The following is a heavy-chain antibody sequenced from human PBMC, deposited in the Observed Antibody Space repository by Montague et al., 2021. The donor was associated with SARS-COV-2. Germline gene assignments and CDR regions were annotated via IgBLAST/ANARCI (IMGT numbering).Heavy chain of an antibody. CDR2: INYNGGT. V-gene: IGHV4-59*11. D-gene: IGHD3-10*01. CDR1: GGSISSHY. J-gene: IGHJ5*02. Sequence: SETLSLTFAVSGGSISSHYWSFIRQPPGKGLERIAYINYNGGTNYNSSLNSRVTITVDTTKNHFSLQLRSVTPADTAVYFCARATSVRGAVNWFDPWGQGTLVTVSS. CDR3: ARATSVRGAVNWFDP.